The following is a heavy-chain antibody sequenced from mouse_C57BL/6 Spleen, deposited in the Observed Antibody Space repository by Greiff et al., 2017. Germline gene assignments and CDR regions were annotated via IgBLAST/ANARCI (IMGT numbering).Heavy chain of an antibody. D-gene: IGHD2-5*01. CDR2: IYPGDGDT. CDR1: GYAFSSSW. V-gene: IGHV1-82*01. CDR3: ARSYNNYGGYFDY. J-gene: IGHJ2*01. Sequence: QVQLQQSGPELVKPGASVKISCKASGYAFSSSWMNWVKQRPGKGLEWIGRIYPGDGDTNYNGKFKGKATLPADKSSSKAYMQLSSLTFEDSAVYFGARSYNNYGGYFDYWGQGTTLTVSS.